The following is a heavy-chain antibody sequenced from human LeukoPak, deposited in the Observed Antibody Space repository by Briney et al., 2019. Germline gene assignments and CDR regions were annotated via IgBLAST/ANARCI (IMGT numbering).Heavy chain of an antibody. CDR3: AKSSVLRLGELSY. CDR1: GFTFSSYA. D-gene: IGHD3-16*02. Sequence: PGGSLRLSCAASGFTFSSYAMSWVRQAPGKGLEWVSAISGSGGSTYHADSVKGRFTISRDNSKNTLYLQMNSLRAEDTAVYYCAKSSVLRLGELSYWGQGTLVTVSS. CDR2: ISGSGGST. V-gene: IGHV3-23*01. J-gene: IGHJ4*02.